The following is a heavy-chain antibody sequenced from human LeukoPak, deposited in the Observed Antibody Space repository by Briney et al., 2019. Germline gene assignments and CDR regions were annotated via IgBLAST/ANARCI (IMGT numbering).Heavy chain of an antibody. CDR2: INHSGST. CDR1: GGSFSGYY. Sequence: SEALSLTCAVYGGSFSGYYWSWIRQPPGKGLEWIGEINHSGSTNYNPSLKSRVTISVGTSKNQFSLKLSSVIAADTAVYYCARGIWYCSSTSCYSGSYYYYGMDVWGKGTTVTVSS. CDR3: ARGIWYCSSTSCYSGSYYYYGMDV. D-gene: IGHD2-2*01. V-gene: IGHV4-34*01. J-gene: IGHJ6*04.